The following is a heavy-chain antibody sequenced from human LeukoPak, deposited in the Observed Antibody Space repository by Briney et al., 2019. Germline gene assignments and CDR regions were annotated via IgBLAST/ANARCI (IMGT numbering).Heavy chain of an antibody. D-gene: IGHD1-7*01. CDR1: GGSISSGSFY. V-gene: IGHV4-61*02. J-gene: IGHJ4*02. Sequence: PSQTLSLTCTVSGGSISSGSFYWSWIRQPAGKGLEWIGRIYTSGSTNYNPSLKSRVTISVDTSKNQFSLKLSSVTAADTAVYYCARQKLELRMGFDYWGQGTLVTVSS. CDR2: IYTSGST. CDR3: ARQKLELRMGFDY.